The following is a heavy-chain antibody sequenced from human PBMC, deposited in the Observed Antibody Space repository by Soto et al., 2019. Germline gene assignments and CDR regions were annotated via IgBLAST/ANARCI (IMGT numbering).Heavy chain of an antibody. J-gene: IGHJ4*02. CDR2: VYYRGRS. CDR1: GGSVTNSSYY. V-gene: IGHV4-39*01. D-gene: IGHD4-17*01. CDR3: VSQRTTVPTQTYFDY. Sequence: SETLSLTCTVSGGSVTNSSYYWGWIRQSPGKGLEWIGSVYYRGRSYSKSSVKSRVTISVDTSKNRFSLSLNSVTASDTAVYFCVSQRTTVPTQTYFDYWGPGALVTVSS.